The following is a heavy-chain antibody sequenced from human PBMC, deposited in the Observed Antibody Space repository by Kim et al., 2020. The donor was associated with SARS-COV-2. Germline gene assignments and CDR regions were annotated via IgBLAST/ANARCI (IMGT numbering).Heavy chain of an antibody. CDR3: ARIMGVVAVLYGIDY. V-gene: IGHV3-30*04. CDR2: ISSNGSNT. J-gene: IGHJ4*01. D-gene: IGHD2-8*01. CDR1: GFTFSSYA. Sequence: GGSLRLSCAASGFTFSSYAMYWVRQAPGKGLEWVAVISSNGSNTYYVDSVKGRFTISRDNSKNTLYLQMNTLRAEDTAVYYCARIMGVVAVLYGIDYCG.